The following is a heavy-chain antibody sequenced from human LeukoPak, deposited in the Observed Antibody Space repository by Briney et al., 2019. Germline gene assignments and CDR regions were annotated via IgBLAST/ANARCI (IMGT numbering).Heavy chain of an antibody. Sequence: ASVKVSCKTSGYTFTNYYLHWVRQAPGQGLEWMGIINPNSASTTYAQKLQGRVTMTRDTSTSTVYMELSSLRSEDTAVYYCARANRGVAGRLTHFDLWGRGTLVTVSS. J-gene: IGHJ2*01. CDR2: INPNSAST. CDR1: GYTFTNYY. V-gene: IGHV1-46*01. CDR3: ARANRGVAGRLTHFDL. D-gene: IGHD2-8*01.